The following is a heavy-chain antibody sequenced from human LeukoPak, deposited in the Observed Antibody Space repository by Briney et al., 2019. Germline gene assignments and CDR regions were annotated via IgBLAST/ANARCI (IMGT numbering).Heavy chain of an antibody. J-gene: IGHJ5*02. V-gene: IGHV4-61*02. CDR3: ARESVSVRSGYPPPP. CDR2: IYTSGST. CDR1: GGSISSGSFY. D-gene: IGHD3-3*01. Sequence: PSETLSLTCTVSGGSISSGSFYWSWIRQPAGKGLEWIGRIYTSGSTNYNPSLKSRVTISVDTSKNQFSLKLTSVTAADTAVYYCARESVSVRSGYPPPPWGQGTLVTVSS.